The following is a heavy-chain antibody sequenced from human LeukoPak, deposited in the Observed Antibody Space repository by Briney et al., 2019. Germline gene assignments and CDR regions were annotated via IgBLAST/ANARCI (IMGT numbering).Heavy chain of an antibody. Sequence: GGSLRLSCAASGFTFSSYSMDWVRQAPGKGLEWVAVISYDGSNKYYADSVKGRFTISRDNSKNTLYLQMNSLRAEDTAVYYCANELAGRGKRTPYYYYGMDVWGQGTTVTVSS. V-gene: IGHV3-30*18. CDR3: ANELAGRGKRTPYYYYGMDV. CDR2: ISYDGSNK. D-gene: IGHD6-13*01. J-gene: IGHJ6*02. CDR1: GFTFSSYS.